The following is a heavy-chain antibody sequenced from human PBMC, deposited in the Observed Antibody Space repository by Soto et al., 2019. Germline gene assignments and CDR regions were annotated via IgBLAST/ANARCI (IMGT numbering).Heavy chain of an antibody. V-gene: IGHV4-39*01. J-gene: IGHJ4*02. CDR1: GGSISSSSYY. D-gene: IGHD1-26*01. CDR3: ARHGGYSGSYSQSHYYFDY. Sequence: QLQLQESGPGLVKPSETLSLTCTVSGGSISSSSYYWGWIRQPPGKGLEWIGSIYSSGSTYYNPSLKSRVTISVDTSKNQFSLKLSSVTAADTAVYYCARHGGYSGSYSQSHYYFDYWGQGTLVTVSS. CDR2: IYSSGST.